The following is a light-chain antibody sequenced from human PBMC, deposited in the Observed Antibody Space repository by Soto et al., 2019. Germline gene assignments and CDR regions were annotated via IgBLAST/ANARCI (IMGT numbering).Light chain of an antibody. CDR2: DVN. Sequence: SALTQPASVSGSPGQSITISCTGTSSDIGAYNYVSWYQQHPGKAPKLMIYDVNIRPSGVSNRFSGSKSGNTASLTISGLQAEDEADYYCTSWTTSTTMIFGGGTKVTV. J-gene: IGLJ2*01. CDR3: TSWTTSTTMI. CDR1: SSDIGAYNY. V-gene: IGLV2-14*03.